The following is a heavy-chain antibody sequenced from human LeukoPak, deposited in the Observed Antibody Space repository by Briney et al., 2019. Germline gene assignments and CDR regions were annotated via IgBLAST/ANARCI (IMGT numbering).Heavy chain of an antibody. Sequence: ASVKVSCKASGYTFTSYGISWVRQAPGQGLEWMGWISAYNGNTNYAQKLQGRVTMNTDTSTSTAYMELRILRSDDTAVYYCARDLRVVPAAKNWFGPWGQGTLVTVSS. CDR3: ARDLRVVPAAKNWFGP. D-gene: IGHD2-2*01. V-gene: IGHV1-18*01. CDR2: ISAYNGNT. CDR1: GYTFTSYG. J-gene: IGHJ5*02.